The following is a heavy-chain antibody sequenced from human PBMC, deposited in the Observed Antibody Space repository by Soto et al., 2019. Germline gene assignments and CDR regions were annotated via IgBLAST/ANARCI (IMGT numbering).Heavy chain of an antibody. CDR1: GYAFTTYG. CDR3: ARGRYGDY. D-gene: IGHD1-1*01. CDR2: ISAHNGNT. J-gene: IGHJ4*02. Sequence: QVHLVQSGAEVKKPGASVKVSCQASGYAFTTYGITWVRQAPGQGLEWMGWISAHNGNTNYAQKLQGRVTVTRDTSTSTAYMELRSLSSADTAVYYCARGRYGDYWGQGALVTVSS. V-gene: IGHV1-18*01.